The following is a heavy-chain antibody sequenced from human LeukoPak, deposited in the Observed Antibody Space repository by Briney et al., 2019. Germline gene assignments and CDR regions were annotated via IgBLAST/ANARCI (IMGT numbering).Heavy chain of an antibody. Sequence: GGSLRLSCAASGFTFDDYSMHWVRQAPGKDLEWVSLISWNGGSTYYADSVKGRFTISRDNSKDSLYLQMNSLRAEDTALYYCAKDGKNYSDYWGQGTLVTVS. CDR1: GFTFDDYS. V-gene: IGHV3-43D*03. J-gene: IGHJ4*02. CDR2: ISWNGGST. CDR3: AKDGKNYSDY.